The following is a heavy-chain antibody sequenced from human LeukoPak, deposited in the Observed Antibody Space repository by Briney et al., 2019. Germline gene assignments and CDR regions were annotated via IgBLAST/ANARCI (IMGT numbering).Heavy chain of an antibody. CDR3: ARALSVTGTPL. CDR1: GFTFSTYS. D-gene: IGHD6-19*01. Sequence: GGSLRLSCAAYGFTFSTYSMTWVRQAPGKGLEWVSYISSSSNTMYYADSVKGRFTISRDNAKNSLYLQMNSLRAEDTAVYYCARALSVTGTPLWGQGTLVTVSS. CDR2: ISSSSNTM. J-gene: IGHJ4*02. V-gene: IGHV3-48*01.